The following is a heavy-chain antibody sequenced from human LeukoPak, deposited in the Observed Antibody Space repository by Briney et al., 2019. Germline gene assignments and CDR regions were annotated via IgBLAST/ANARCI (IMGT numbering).Heavy chain of an antibody. CDR3: ARVEYGIAAAGYDY. D-gene: IGHD6-13*01. J-gene: IGHJ4*02. V-gene: IGHV1-69*13. CDR2: IIPIFGTA. CDR1: GGTFGSYA. Sequence: SVKDSCNASGGTFGSYAISWVRQAPGQGLEWMGGIIPIFGTANYAQKFQGRVTITADESTSTAYMELSSLRSEDTAVYYCARVEYGIAAAGYDYWGQGTLVTVSS.